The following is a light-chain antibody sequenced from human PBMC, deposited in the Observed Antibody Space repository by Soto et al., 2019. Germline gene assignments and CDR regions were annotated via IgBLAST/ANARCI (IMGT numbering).Light chain of an antibody. J-gene: IGLJ2*01. CDR2: SNY. CDR3: AAWDDSLNGVV. V-gene: IGLV1-44*01. CDR1: RSNIGSNT. Sequence: QSVLTQPPSASGTPGQRVTISCSGSRSNIGSNTVNWYQHLPGTAPKLLLYSNYQRPSGVPDRFSGSKSDTSASLAISGLQSEDEADYYCAAWDDSLNGVVFGGGTQLTVL.